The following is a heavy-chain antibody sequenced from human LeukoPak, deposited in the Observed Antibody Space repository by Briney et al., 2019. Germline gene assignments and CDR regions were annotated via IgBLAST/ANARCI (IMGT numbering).Heavy chain of an antibody. CDR2: ISGGGGVR. Sequence: PGGSLRLSCAASGFTFSSYAMSWVRQAPGKGLEWVSAISGGGGVRNYADSVKGRFTISRDNSNNTLYLQMDSLRAEDTAVYYCAKVSSSGYYLDYWGQGTLVTVSS. CDR3: AKVSSSGYYLDY. CDR1: GFTFSSYA. V-gene: IGHV3-23*01. J-gene: IGHJ4*02. D-gene: IGHD3-22*01.